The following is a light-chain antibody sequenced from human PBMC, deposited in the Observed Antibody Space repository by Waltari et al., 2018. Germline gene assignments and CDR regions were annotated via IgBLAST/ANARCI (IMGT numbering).Light chain of an antibody. CDR2: GAS. J-gene: IGKJ2*01. CDR1: QSLSKKY. V-gene: IGKV3-20*01. Sequence: VLTQSPGTLSLSPGERVTLSCRASQSLSKKYLSWYQQKPGQAPRLLIYGASSRAAGIPDRFSCSGCGTDFTLTISRLEPEDFAMYYCQQYGSSVMYTFGQGTKLEIK. CDR3: QQYGSSVMYT.